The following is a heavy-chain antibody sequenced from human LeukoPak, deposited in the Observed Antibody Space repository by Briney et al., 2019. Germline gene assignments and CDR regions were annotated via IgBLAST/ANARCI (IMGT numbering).Heavy chain of an antibody. V-gene: IGHV3-11*05. CDR1: GFTFSDYY. J-gene: IGHJ4*02. Sequence: PGGSLRLSCAASGFTFSDYYRSWIRQAPGKGLEWVSDISSTSIYTNYADSVKGRFTIPRDNAKNSLYLQMNSLRDEDTAVYYCARERRSGTYVDYWGPGNLWTVSS. CDR2: ISSTSIYT. D-gene: IGHD3-3*01. CDR3: ARERRSGTYVDY.